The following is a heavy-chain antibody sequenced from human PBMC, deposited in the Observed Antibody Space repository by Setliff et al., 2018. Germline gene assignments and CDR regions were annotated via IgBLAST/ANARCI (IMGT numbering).Heavy chain of an antibody. Sequence: LSLTCNVYGESFDTYYWSWIRQPPGKGLEWFGEINQSGSGDYNPSFKGRVTISVDTSNKQFSLTLRYVTAADTALYYCRQAVVGRDVFDIWGQGTVVTVSS. V-gene: IGHV4-34*01. CDR3: RQAVVGRDVFDI. CDR2: INQSGSG. D-gene: IGHD1-1*01. CDR1: GESFDTYY. J-gene: IGHJ3*02.